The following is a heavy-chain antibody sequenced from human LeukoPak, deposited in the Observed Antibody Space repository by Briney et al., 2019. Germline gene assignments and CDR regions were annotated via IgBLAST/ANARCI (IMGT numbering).Heavy chain of an antibody. V-gene: IGHV1-58*02. CDR1: GFTSTIST. CDR2: IVVGSGDT. CDR3: AADQPRYPDAFDI. D-gene: IGHD1-1*01. Sequence: ASVRVSSMDSGFTSTISTMQRGRQARGQRGERIGWIVVGSGDTNYAEKFQERVTITREMSTRTVCMEMSSLRSDHTAVYYCAADQPRYPDAFDIWGQATMVTVSS. J-gene: IGHJ3*02.